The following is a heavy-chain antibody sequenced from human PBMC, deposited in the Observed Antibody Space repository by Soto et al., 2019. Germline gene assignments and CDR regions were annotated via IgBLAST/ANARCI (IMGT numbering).Heavy chain of an antibody. V-gene: IGHV4-30-4*08. J-gene: IGHJ6*02. Sequence: PSETLSLTCTVSGGSISRGGYYWSWIRQHPGKGLEWIGYIYHSGSTYYNPSLKSRVTISVDRSKNQFSLKLSSVTAADTAVYYCARVNSYGRYYYYYCGMDVWGQGTTVTVSS. CDR3: ARVNSYGRYYYYYCGMDV. D-gene: IGHD5-18*01. CDR2: IYHSGST. CDR1: GGSISRGGYY.